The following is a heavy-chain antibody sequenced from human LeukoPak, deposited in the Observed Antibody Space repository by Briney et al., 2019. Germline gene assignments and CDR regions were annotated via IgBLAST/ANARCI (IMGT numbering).Heavy chain of an antibody. CDR1: GFPFSSYW. Sequence: PGGFLRLSCEASGFPFSSYWMTWVRQAPGKGLEWVANINQDGSEKYYVGSVRGRFTISRDNAKNSLFLQMNSLRAEDTAVYFCARVVTWMEKAFDIWGQGTMVTVSS. V-gene: IGHV3-7*04. CDR2: INQDGSEK. D-gene: IGHD5-12*01. J-gene: IGHJ3*02. CDR3: ARVVTWMEKAFDI.